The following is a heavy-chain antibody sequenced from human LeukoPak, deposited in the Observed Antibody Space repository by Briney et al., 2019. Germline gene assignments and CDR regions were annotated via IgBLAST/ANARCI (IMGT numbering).Heavy chain of an antibody. J-gene: IGHJ4*02. Sequence: PSETLSLTCTLSGGSINSYYWSWIRQPPGKGLEWIGYIYYSGSTNYNPSLKSRVTISLDTSNNQFSLKLSSVTAADTAVYYCARDTSGYRRGSFDYWGQGTLVTVSS. CDR3: ARDTSGYRRGSFDY. V-gene: IGHV4-59*01. D-gene: IGHD3-22*01. CDR2: IYYSGST. CDR1: GGSINSYY.